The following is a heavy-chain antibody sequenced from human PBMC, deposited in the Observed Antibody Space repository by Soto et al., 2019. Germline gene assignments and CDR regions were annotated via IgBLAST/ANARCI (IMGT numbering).Heavy chain of an antibody. V-gene: IGHV1-8*01. CDR3: ARGVEAGLDY. J-gene: IGHJ4*02. Sequence: QVRLVQSGAEVKKPGASVKVSCKASGYTFTGYDINWVRQATGQGLEWMGWMRPNSDNTAYAQKFQGRVTMTRDTSIRTVYMELSSLRSEDTAVYYCARGVEAGLDYWGLGTLVTVSS. D-gene: IGHD6-19*01. CDR1: GYTFTGYD. CDR2: MRPNSDNT.